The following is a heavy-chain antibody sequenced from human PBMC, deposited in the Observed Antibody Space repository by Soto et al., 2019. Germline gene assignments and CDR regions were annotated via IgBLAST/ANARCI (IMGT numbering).Heavy chain of an antibody. J-gene: IGHJ4*02. V-gene: IGHV3-23*01. CDR2: IHGSGGSA. CDR1: GFTFSSYD. D-gene: IGHD4-17*01. CDR3: ARGRDRDTVTTFDY. Sequence: EVQLLESGGGLLQRGGSLRLSCAASGFTFSSYDMNWVRQAPGKGLEWVSVIHGSGGSAYYADSVKGRFTISRDNSKNTVFLQMNSLRVEDTAIYFCARGRDRDTVTTFDYWGQGALVTVSP.